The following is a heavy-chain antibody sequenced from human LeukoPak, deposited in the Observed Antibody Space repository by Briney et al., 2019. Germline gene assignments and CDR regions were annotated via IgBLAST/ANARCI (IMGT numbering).Heavy chain of an antibody. D-gene: IGHD6-19*01. V-gene: IGHV4-59*08. CDR3: ARQVGAEQWLAPMDV. CDR2: IYYSGST. Sequence: SETLSLTCTVSGGSISSYYWSWIRQPPGKGLEWIRYIYYSGSTNYNPSLKSRVTISVDTSKNQFSLKLSSVTAADTAVYYCARQVGAEQWLAPMDVWGQGTTVTVSS. J-gene: IGHJ6*02. CDR1: GGSISSYY.